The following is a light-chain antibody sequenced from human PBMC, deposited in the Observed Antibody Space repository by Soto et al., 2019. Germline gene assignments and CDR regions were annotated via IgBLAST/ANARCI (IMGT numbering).Light chain of an antibody. V-gene: IGKV3-20*01. Sequence: EMGLPRSPATLPLSQGERATLSCRASQGFSSSYLAWYQQKPGQPPRLLIFVASSRATGIPDRFSGSGSGTDFTLTITRLEPEDFAVYYCQHYRTSFGGGTKVEI. CDR2: VAS. CDR3: QHYRTS. J-gene: IGKJ4*01. CDR1: QGFSSSY.